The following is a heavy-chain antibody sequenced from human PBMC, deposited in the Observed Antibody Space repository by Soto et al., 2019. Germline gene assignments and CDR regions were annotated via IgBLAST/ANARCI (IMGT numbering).Heavy chain of an antibody. CDR1: GYTFTSYA. D-gene: IGHD6-19*01. V-gene: IGHV1-3*01. Sequence: QVQLVQSGAEVKKPGASVKVSCKASGYTFTSYAMHWVRQAPGQRLEWMGWINAGNGNTKYSQNFQGRVTITRDTSASTADMELSSLRSEDTAVYYCVSSYSSCWSFDYWGQGTLVTVSS. CDR3: VSSYSSCWSFDY. CDR2: INAGNGNT. J-gene: IGHJ4*02.